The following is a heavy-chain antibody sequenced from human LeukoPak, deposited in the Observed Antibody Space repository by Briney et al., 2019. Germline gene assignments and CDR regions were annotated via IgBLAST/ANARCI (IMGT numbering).Heavy chain of an antibody. D-gene: IGHD5-18*01. Sequence: GGSLRLSCAASGFTFSSHWMHWVRQAPGKGLVWVSRLNTDGSSTVYADSVKGRFTISRDNAKNTLYLQMNSLRAEDTAVYYCARGNTAMVTWGQGTLVTVSS. CDR1: GFTFSSHW. CDR2: LNTDGSST. J-gene: IGHJ4*02. V-gene: IGHV3-74*01. CDR3: ARGNTAMVT.